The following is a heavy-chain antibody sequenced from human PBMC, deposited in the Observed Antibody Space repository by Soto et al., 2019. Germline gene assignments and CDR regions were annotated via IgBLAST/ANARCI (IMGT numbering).Heavy chain of an antibody. CDR1: GFTVSSNY. CDR3: ARARVYATGTLDF. V-gene: IGHV3-21*06. J-gene: IGHJ4*02. CDR2: ISSSSDYI. D-gene: IGHD6-13*01. Sequence: GGSLRLSCAASGFTVSSNYMSWVRQAPGKGLEWVSSISSSSDYIYYADSMKGRVTISRDNAKNSLFLDMNSLTGEDTAVYYCARARVYATGTLDFWGQGTLVTVPS.